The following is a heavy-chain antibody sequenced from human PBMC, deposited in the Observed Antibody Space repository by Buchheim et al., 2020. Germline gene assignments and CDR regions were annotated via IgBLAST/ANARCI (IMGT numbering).Heavy chain of an antibody. V-gene: IGHV3-48*01. CDR1: GFTFSSYS. CDR2: ISSSSSTI. J-gene: IGHJ6*02. D-gene: IGHD2-2*01. CDR3: ARDSPGYCSSTSCADYYYYYGMDV. Sequence: EVQLVESGGGLVQPGGSLRLSCAASGFTFSSYSMNWVRQAPGKGLEWVSYISSSSSTIYYADSVKGRFTISRDNAKNSLYLQMNSLRAEDTAVYYCARDSPGYCSSTSCADYYYYYGMDVWGQGTT.